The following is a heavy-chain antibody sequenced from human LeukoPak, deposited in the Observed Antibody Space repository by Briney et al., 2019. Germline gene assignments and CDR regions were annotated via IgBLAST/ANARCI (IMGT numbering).Heavy chain of an antibody. Sequence: PGGSLRLSCAASGFTFSSYGVHWVRQAPGKGLEWVAFIRYDGSNKYYADSVKGRFTISRDNSKNTLYLQMNSLRAEDTAVYYCAKAGGSSGWYDAPFDYWGQGTLVTVSS. V-gene: IGHV3-30*02. CDR2: IRYDGSNK. CDR3: AKAGGSSGWYDAPFDY. J-gene: IGHJ4*02. CDR1: GFTFSSYG. D-gene: IGHD6-19*01.